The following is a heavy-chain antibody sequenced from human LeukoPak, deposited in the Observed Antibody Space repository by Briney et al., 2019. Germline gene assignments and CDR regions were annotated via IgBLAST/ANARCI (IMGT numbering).Heavy chain of an antibody. D-gene: IGHD6-19*01. V-gene: IGHV1-69*05. Sequence: SVKVSCKASGGTFSSYTISWVRQAPRQGLEWMGGIIPIFGTANYAQKFQGRVTITTDESTSTAYMELSSLRSEDTAVYYCARDGSGWSGGFYFDYWGQGTLVTVSS. CDR1: GGTFSSYT. CDR3: ARDGSGWSGGFYFDY. CDR2: IIPIFGTA. J-gene: IGHJ4*02.